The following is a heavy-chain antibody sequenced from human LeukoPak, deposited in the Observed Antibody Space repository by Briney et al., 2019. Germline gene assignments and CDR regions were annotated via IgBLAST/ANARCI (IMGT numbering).Heavy chain of an antibody. D-gene: IGHD3-22*01. Sequence: GGSLRLSCAASGFTFSSYAMSWVRQAPGKGLEWVSAISGSGGSTYYADSVKGRFTISRDNSENTLYLQMNSLRAEDTAVYYCATDHITMIVAYFDYWGQGTLVTVSS. CDR2: ISGSGGST. CDR3: ATDHITMIVAYFDY. V-gene: IGHV3-23*01. J-gene: IGHJ4*02. CDR1: GFTFSSYA.